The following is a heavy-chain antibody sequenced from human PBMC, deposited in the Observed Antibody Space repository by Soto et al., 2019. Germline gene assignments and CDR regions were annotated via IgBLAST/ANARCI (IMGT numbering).Heavy chain of an antibody. CDR3: ERVRSIFGVVNMYNWFDP. V-gene: IGHV1-69*06. Sequence: QVQLVQSGAEVKKPGSSVKVSCKASGGTFSSYAISWVRQAPGQGLEWMGGIIPIFGTANYAQKFQGRVTITADKSTSTADMELSRLRSEDTAVYYCERVRSIFGVVNMYNWFDPWGQGTLVTVSS. J-gene: IGHJ5*02. CDR1: GGTFSSYA. CDR2: IIPIFGTA. D-gene: IGHD3-3*02.